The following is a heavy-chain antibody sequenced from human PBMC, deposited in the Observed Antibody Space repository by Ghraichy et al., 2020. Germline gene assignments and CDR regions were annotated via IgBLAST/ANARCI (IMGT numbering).Heavy chain of an antibody. CDR3: AKGGRFWDNYNGREYSDY. CDR1: GFIFSNYV. D-gene: IGHD3-10*01. J-gene: IGHJ4*02. V-gene: IGHV3-23*01. Sequence: GGSLRLSCAASGFIFSNYVMTWVRQAPGKGLEWVSGIGGSGGRTWYADSVRGRFTISRDSSKNTLYLEMNSLRAEDTAVYYCAKGGRFWDNYNGREYSDYWGQGTLVTVSS. CDR2: IGGSGGRT.